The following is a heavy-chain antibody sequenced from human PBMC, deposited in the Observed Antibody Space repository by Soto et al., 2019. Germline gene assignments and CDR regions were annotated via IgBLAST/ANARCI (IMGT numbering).Heavy chain of an antibody. CDR3: AKASLRDYYYYYTDV. CDR1: GFTFSSYF. D-gene: IGHD2-2*01. J-gene: IGHJ6*03. CDR2: ISYDGSNK. Sequence: PEGSLRLSCAASGFTFSSYFMHWVRQAPGKGLEWVAVISYDGSNKYYADSVKGRFTISRDNSKNTLYLQMNSLRAEDTAVYYCAKASLRDYYYYYTDVWGKGTTVTVSS. V-gene: IGHV3-30*18.